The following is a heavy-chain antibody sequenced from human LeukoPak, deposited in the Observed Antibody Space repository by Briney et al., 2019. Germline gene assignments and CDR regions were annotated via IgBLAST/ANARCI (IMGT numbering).Heavy chain of an antibody. CDR1: GYSISSGYY. CDR3: ARDIVRGGGASAPTLHM. J-gene: IGHJ6*03. Sequence: SETLSLTCTVSGYSISSGYYWGWIRQPPGKGLEWIGSIYHSGSTYYNPSLKSRVTISVDTSKNQFSLKLSSVTAADTAVYYCARDIVRGGGASAPTLHM. CDR2: IYHSGST. D-gene: IGHD1-26*01. V-gene: IGHV4-38-2*02.